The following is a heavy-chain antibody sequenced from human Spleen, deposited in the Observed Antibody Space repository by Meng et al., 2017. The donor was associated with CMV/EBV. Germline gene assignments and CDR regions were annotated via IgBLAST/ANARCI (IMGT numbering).Heavy chain of an antibody. D-gene: IGHD2-2*01. CDR2: ISYDGSNK. Sequence: GGSLRLSCAASGLTFSSYAMYWVRQAPGKGPEWVAVISYDGSNKYYADSVKGRFTISRDNSKNTLFLQMNSLRAEDTAVYYCARDLEYCSSTSCYSRTRGHWGQGTLVTVSS. V-gene: IGHV3-30-3*01. J-gene: IGHJ4*02. CDR3: ARDLEYCSSTSCYSRTRGH. CDR1: GLTFSSYA.